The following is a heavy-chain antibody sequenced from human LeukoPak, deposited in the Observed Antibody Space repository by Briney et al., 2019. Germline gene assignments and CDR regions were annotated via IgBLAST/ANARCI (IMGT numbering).Heavy chain of an antibody. CDR1: GGSFSGYH. D-gene: IGHD3-16*01. Sequence: SETLSLTCAVYGGSFSGYHWSWIRQPPGKGLEWIGEINHSGSTNYSPSLKSRVTISVDTSKNQFSLKLSSVTAADTAVYYCAEGDPDAFDIWGQGTMVTVSS. CDR3: AEGDPDAFDI. J-gene: IGHJ3*02. V-gene: IGHV4-34*01. CDR2: INHSGST.